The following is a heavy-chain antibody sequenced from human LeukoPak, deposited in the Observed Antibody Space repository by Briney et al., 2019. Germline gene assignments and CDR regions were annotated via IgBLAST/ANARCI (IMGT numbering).Heavy chain of an antibody. CDR1: VFTFSRYS. CDR3: ARYSDGYLYFDY. Sequence: GGSLRLSCPASVFTFSRYSMYWVRQAPGKGLEWVSSISSSSSYIYYADSVKGRFTISRDNAKNSMYLQMNSLRAEDTAVYYCARYSDGYLYFDYWGQGTLVTVSS. CDR2: ISSSSSYI. V-gene: IGHV3-21*01. J-gene: IGHJ4*02. D-gene: IGHD5-18*01.